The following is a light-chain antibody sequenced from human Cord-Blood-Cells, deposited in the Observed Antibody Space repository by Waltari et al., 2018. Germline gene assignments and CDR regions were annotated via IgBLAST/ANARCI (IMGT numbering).Light chain of an antibody. Sequence: DIVMTQSPLSLPVTPGEPASISCRSSQSLLHSNGYNYLDWYLQKPGQSPQLLIYLGYNRASGVPDRCSGSGSGTDFTLKSSRVEAEDVGVYYCMQALQTPPTFGQGTKVEIK. CDR2: LGY. J-gene: IGKJ1*01. CDR3: MQALQTPPT. V-gene: IGKV2-28*01. CDR1: QSLLHSNGYNY.